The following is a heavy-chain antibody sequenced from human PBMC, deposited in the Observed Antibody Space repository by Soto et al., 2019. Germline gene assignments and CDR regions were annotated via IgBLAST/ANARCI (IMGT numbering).Heavy chain of an antibody. J-gene: IGHJ4*02. CDR3: AKQAGIVVGSLGGQYYFDY. Sequence: EVQLLESGGGLVQPGGSLRLSCAASGFTFSSYAMSSIRQAPGKGLEWVSAIGGSGGSTYYADSVKGRFTISRDNSKNTMYLQMNSLRAEDTAVYYCAKQAGIVVGSLGGQYYFDYWGQGTLVTVSS. CDR1: GFTFSSYA. D-gene: IGHD3-22*01. V-gene: IGHV3-23*01. CDR2: IGGSGGST.